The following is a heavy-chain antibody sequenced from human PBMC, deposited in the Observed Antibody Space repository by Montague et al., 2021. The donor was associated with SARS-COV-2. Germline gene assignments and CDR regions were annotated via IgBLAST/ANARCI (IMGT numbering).Heavy chain of an antibody. CDR3: ARDLESTGYFDPYYYHGMDV. CDR1: GFTFSSYA. CDR2: ISHEGSYK. J-gene: IGHJ6*02. V-gene: IGHV3-30*04. D-gene: IGHD3-9*01. Sequence: SWSLSCAASGFTFSSYALHWVRQAPGKGLEWVADISHEGSYKYYADSVKGRFTISRDNSKNTLYLDMNSLRAEDTALYYCARDLESTGYFDPYYYHGMDVWGQGTTVTVSS.